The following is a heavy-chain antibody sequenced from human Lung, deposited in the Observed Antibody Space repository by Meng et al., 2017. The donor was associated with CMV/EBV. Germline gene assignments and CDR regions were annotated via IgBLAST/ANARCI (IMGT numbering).Heavy chain of an antibody. J-gene: IGHJ6*02. CDR3: AKSLYTNYYSTYYGLDV. Sequence: ASVXVSCKASGYTFIGYDLHWVRQAPGQGLEWMGWINPKSGGTNYAQRFQGRVTMTRDTSINTVYMELRRLRSDDTAVYFCAKSLYTNYYSTYYGLDVWGQGTTVTVSS. V-gene: IGHV1-2*02. CDR1: GYTFIGYD. D-gene: IGHD3-22*01. CDR2: INPKSGGT.